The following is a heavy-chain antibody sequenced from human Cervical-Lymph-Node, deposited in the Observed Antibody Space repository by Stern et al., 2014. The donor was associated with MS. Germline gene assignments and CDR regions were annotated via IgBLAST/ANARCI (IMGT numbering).Heavy chain of an antibody. Sequence: VQLVESGAAVKKPVSSVKVSCKASGGTFSSYAISWVRQAPGQGLEWLGGVIPIFGTANYAPKFPGRVTITADESTSTAYMELRSLRSEDTAVYYCARGLYGDAGAPAADWGQGTLVTVSS. D-gene: IGHD4-17*01. J-gene: IGHJ4*02. CDR2: VIPIFGTA. V-gene: IGHV1-69*01. CDR1: GGTFSSYA. CDR3: ARGLYGDAGAPAAD.